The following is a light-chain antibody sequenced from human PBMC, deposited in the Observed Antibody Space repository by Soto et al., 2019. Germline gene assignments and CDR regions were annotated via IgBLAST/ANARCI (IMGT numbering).Light chain of an antibody. CDR3: QQYGSSPTT. CDR2: GAS. Sequence: EIVLTQSPGTLSLSPGERATLSCRASQSVSSSYLAWYQQKPGQAPRLLIYGASSRATGIPDRFSGSGSGTDFTLTTSRLEPEDFEVYYCQQYGSSPTTLGQGTKVDIK. CDR1: QSVSSSY. V-gene: IGKV3-20*01. J-gene: IGKJ1*01.